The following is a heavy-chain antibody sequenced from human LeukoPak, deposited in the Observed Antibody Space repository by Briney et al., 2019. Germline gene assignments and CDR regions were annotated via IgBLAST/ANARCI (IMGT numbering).Heavy chain of an antibody. CDR3: AKQYGDSLHIPFDY. D-gene: IGHD4-17*01. Sequence: GGSLRLSCAASGFTFGSYAMSWVRQAPGKGLEWVSGIRGSGGGAHYADSVKGRFTISRDNSKNTLYLQINSLRAEDTAVYYCAKQYGDSLHIPFDYWGQGTLVTISS. CDR2: IRGSGGGA. CDR1: GFTFGSYA. V-gene: IGHV3-23*01. J-gene: IGHJ4*02.